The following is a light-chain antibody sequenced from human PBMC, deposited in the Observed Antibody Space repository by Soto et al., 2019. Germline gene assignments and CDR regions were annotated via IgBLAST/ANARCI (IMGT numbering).Light chain of an antibody. CDR2: DAS. V-gene: IGKV1-33*01. CDR3: QQYDNLPIT. J-gene: IGKJ5*01. Sequence: DIQMTQSPSTLCAFVGDRVTITCRASQRISSWLAWYQQKPGKAPKLLIYDASNLETGVPSRFSGSGSGTDFTFTISSLQPEDIATYYCQQYDNLPITFGQGTRLEI. CDR1: QRISSW.